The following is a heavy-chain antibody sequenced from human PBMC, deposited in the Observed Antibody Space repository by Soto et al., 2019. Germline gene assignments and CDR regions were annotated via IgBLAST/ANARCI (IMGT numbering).Heavy chain of an antibody. CDR2: IIPILGIA. V-gene: IGHV1-69*02. CDR1: GGTFSSYT. Sequence: SVKVSCKASGGTFSSYTISWVRQAPGQGLEWMGRIIPILGIANYAQKFQGRVTITADKSTSTAYMELSSLRSEDTAVYYCARGGITMVRGVMFSNHPTDCWGQGTLVTVSS. D-gene: IGHD3-10*01. J-gene: IGHJ4*02. CDR3: ARGGITMVRGVMFSNHPTDC.